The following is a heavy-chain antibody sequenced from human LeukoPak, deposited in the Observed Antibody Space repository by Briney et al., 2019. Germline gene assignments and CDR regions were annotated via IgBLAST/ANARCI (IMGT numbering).Heavy chain of an antibody. D-gene: IGHD3-22*01. Sequence: ASVKVSCKASGYTFTSYYMHWVRQAPGQGLEWMGIINPSGGSTSYAQKLQGRVTMTRDTSSSTVYMELSSLRSEDTAVYYCARAQFPRSYYDSPFDPWGKGTLVTVSS. J-gene: IGHJ5*02. V-gene: IGHV1-46*04. CDR3: ARAQFPRSYYDSPFDP. CDR2: INPSGGST. CDR1: GYTFTSYY.